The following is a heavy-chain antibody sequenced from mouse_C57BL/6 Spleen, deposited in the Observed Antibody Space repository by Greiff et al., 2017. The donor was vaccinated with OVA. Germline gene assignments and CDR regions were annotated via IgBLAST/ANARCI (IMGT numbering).Heavy chain of an antibody. Sequence: VQLQQPGAELVKPGASVKLSCKASGYTFTSYWMQWVKQRPGQGLEWIGEIDPSDSYTNYNQKFKGKATLTVDTSSSTAYMQLSSLTSEDSAVYYCARGSLWLRPYYFDYWGQGTTLTVSS. CDR2: IDPSDSYT. CDR3: ARGSLWLRPYYFDY. CDR1: GYTFTSYW. J-gene: IGHJ2*01. D-gene: IGHD2-2*01. V-gene: IGHV1-50*01.